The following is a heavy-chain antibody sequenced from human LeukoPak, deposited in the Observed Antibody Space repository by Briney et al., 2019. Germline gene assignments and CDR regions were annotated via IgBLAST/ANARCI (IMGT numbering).Heavy chain of an antibody. V-gene: IGHV4-59*08. CDR3: AKTVAGYWYFDL. CDR1: GGSISFYF. D-gene: IGHD6-19*01. CDR2: IYYSGST. J-gene: IGHJ2*01. Sequence: PSETLSLTCSVSGGSISFYFWSWIRQPPGKALEWIGYIYYSGSTNYNPSLKSRVTISVDTSKNQFSLKLSSVTAADTAVYYCAKTVAGYWYFDLWGRGTLVTVSS.